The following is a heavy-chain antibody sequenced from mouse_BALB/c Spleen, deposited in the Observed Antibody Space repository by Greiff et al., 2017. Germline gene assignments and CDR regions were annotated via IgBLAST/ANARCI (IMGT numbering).Heavy chain of an antibody. CDR1: GYTFTSYW. CDR2: IDPSDSYT. CDR3: AIYGYYAMDY. Sequence: QVQLQQPGAELVKPGASVKLSCKASGYTFTSYWMHWVKQRPGQGLEWIGEIDPSDSYTNYNQKFKGKATLTVDKSSSTAYMQLSSLTSEDSAVYYCAIYGYYAMDYWGQGTSVTVSS. J-gene: IGHJ4*01. D-gene: IGHD1-1*02. V-gene: IGHV1-69*02.